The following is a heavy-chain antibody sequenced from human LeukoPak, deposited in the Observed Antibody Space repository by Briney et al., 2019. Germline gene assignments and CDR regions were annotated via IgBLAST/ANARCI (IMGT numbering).Heavy chain of an antibody. Sequence: PSETLSLTCTVSGGSISSSSYYSGWIRQPPGKGLEWIGSIYYSGSTYYNPSLKSRVTISVDTSKNQFSLKLSSVTAADTAVYYCARCDGGSGDWFDPWGEGTLVTVSS. CDR1: GGSISSSSYY. V-gene: IGHV4-39*07. CDR3: ARCDGGSGDWFDP. CDR2: IYYSGST. D-gene: IGHD3-16*01. J-gene: IGHJ5*02.